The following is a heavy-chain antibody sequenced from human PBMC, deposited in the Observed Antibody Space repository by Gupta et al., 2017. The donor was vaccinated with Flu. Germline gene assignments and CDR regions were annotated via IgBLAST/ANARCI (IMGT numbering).Heavy chain of an antibody. CDR1: GFTFSSYA. V-gene: IGHV3-23*01. J-gene: IGHJ4*02. Sequence: EVQLLESGGGLVQPGGSLRLSCAAAGFTFSSYAMSWVRQAPGKGLEWVSAISGSGGSTYYADSVKGRFTISRDNSKNTLYLQMNSLRAEDTAVYYCAKRQGNWNYFDYWGQGTLVTVSS. CDR3: AKRQGNWNYFDY. CDR2: ISGSGGST. D-gene: IGHD1-1*01.